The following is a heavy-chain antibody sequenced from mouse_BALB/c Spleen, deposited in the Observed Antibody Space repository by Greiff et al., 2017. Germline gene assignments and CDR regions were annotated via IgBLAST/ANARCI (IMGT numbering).Heavy chain of an antibody. D-gene: IGHD2-1*01. J-gene: IGHJ3*01. CDR2: IYPGDGDT. Sequence: QVQLQQSGAELARPGASVKLSCKASGYTFTSYWMQWVKQRPGQGLEWIGAIYPGDGDTRYTQKFKGKATLTADKTSSTAYMQLSSLASEDSAVLYCAMIYYGNYFFAYWGQGTLVTVSA. CDR1: GYTFTSYW. CDR3: AMIYYGNYFFAY. V-gene: IGHV1-87*01.